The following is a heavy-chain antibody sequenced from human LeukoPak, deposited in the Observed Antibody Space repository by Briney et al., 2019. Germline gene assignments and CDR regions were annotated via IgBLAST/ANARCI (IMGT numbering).Heavy chain of an antibody. CDR2: INHSGST. J-gene: IGHJ3*02. CDR3: ARNNPELAAFDI. D-gene: IGHD1-14*01. CDR1: GFTFSSYW. V-gene: IGHV4-34*01. Sequence: GSLRLSCAASGFTFSSYWMSWIRQPPGKGLEWIGEINHSGSTNYNPSLKSRVTISVDTSKNQFSLKLSSVTAADTAVYYCARNNPELAAFDIWGQGTMVTVSS.